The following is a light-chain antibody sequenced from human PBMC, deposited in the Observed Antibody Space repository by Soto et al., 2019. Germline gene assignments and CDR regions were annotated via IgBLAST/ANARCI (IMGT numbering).Light chain of an antibody. CDR3: QQSYYNPT. J-gene: IGKJ1*01. Sequence: GARVTITCQASQSVSNYLHWYQQKPGKAPNLLISDASSLQSGVPSRFSGSGSGTDFTLTISSLQREDFATYYCQQSYYNPTFGQGTKVDIK. V-gene: IGKV1-39*01. CDR1: QSVSNY. CDR2: DAS.